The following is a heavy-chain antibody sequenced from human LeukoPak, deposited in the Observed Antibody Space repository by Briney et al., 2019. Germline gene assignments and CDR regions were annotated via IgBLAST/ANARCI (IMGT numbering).Heavy chain of an antibody. CDR3: ARDRDGYNPFDY. D-gene: IGHD5-24*01. J-gene: IGHJ4*02. Sequence: SETLSLTCTVSGGSISSGDYYWSWIRQPPGKGLEWIGYIYYSGSTYYNPSLKSRVTISVDTSKNRFSLRLSSVTAADTAVYYCARDRDGYNPFDYWGQGTLVTVSS. CDR2: IYYSGST. CDR1: GGSISSGDYY. V-gene: IGHV4-30-4*08.